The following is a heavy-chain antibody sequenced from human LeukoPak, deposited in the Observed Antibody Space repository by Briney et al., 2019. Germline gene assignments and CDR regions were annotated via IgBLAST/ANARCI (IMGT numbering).Heavy chain of an antibody. CDR1: GGSISSSS. CDR2: ISSSSSYI. J-gene: IGHJ4*02. CDR3: ARGDDKARFSPSEHLDY. V-gene: IGHV3-21*01. Sequence: ETLSLTCTVSGGSISSSSYYWGWIRQPPGKGLEWVSSISSSSSYIYYADSVKGRFTISRDNAKNSLYLQMNSLRAEDTAVYYCARGDDKARFSPSEHLDYWGQGTLVTVSS. D-gene: IGHD3-22*01.